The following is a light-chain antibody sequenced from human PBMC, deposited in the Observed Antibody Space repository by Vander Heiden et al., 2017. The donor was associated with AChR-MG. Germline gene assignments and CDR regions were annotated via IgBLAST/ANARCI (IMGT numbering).Light chain of an antibody. CDR2: GKN. CDR3: NSRDSSGNHLGV. V-gene: IGLV3-19*01. CDR1: SLRSYY. J-gene: IGLJ3*02. Sequence: SSELTQAHAVSVALGQTVSITCQGDSLRSYYASWYQQKPGQAPVLVIYGKNNRPSGIPDRFSGSSSGNTASLTITGAQAEDEADYYCNSRDSSGNHLGVFGGGTKLTVL.